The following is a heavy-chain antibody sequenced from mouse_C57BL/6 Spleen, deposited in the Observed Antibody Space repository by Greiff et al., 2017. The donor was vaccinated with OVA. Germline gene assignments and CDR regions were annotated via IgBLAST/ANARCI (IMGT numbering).Heavy chain of an antibody. V-gene: IGHV5-15*04. Sequence: EVKVEESGGGLVQPGGSLKLSCAASGFTFSDYGMAWVRQAPRKGPEWVAFISNLAYSIYYADTVTGRFTISRENAKNTLYLEMSSLRSEDTAMYYCARAGKYYFDYWGQGTTLTVSS. CDR1: GFTFSDYG. CDR3: ARAGKYYFDY. CDR2: ISNLAYSI. J-gene: IGHJ2*01. D-gene: IGHD4-1*01.